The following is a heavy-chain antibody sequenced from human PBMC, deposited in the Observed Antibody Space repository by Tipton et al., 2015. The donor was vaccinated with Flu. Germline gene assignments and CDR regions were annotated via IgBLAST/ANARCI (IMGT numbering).Heavy chain of an antibody. CDR1: GGSMSSQY. J-gene: IGHJ5*02. V-gene: IGHV4-59*08. D-gene: IGHD4-11*01. CDR2: IFHSGNT. CDR3: ARRDYSNYVSEPKNWFDP. Sequence: TLSLTCYVSGGSMSSQYWGWIRQPPGKGLEWIGNIFHSGNTYHNPSLKSRVTISVDTSKNQFSLKLSSVTAADTAVYYCARRDYSNYVSEPKNWFDPWGQGALVTVSS.